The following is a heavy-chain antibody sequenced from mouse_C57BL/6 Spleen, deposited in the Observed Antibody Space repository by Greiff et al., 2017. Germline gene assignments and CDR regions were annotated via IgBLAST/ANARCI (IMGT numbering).Heavy chain of an antibody. Sequence: QVQLQQPGAELVRPGSSVKLSCKASGYTFTSYWLHWVKQRPIQGLEWIGHIDPSDSETHYTQKFKGKATLTVDNSSSTAYMQLSSLTSEDSAVYYGAREGSGYGFAYWGQGTLVTVSA. CDR3: AREGSGYGFAY. CDR1: GYTFTSYW. V-gene: IGHV1-52*01. J-gene: IGHJ3*01. CDR2: IDPSDSET. D-gene: IGHD3-2*02.